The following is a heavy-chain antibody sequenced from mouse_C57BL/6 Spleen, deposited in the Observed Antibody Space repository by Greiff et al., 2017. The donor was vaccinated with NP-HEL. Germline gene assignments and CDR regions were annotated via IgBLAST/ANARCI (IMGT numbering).Heavy chain of an antibody. CDR1: GYTFTSYW. V-gene: IGHV1-55*01. D-gene: IGHD1-1*01. CDR3: ARWSSYDAMDY. CDR2: IYPGSGST. J-gene: IGHJ4*01. Sequence: QVQLQQPGAELVKPGASVKMSCKASGYTFTSYWITWVKQRPGQGLEWIGDIYPGSGSTNCNEKFKSKATLTVDTSSSTAYMQLSSLTSEDSAVYYCARWSSYDAMDYWGQGTSVTVSS.